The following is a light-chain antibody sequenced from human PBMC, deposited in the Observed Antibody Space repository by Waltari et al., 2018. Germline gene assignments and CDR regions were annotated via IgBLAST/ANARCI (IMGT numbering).Light chain of an antibody. CDR3: LAWDDSLNGYV. Sequence: QSVLTQPPSASGTPGQRVTISCSGSSSNIGNNAVNWYQQLPGTASKLLLYGNNQRPSGVPDRFSGSKSGTSDSLAISGLRSEDEADYYCLAWDDSLNGYVFGSGTKVTVL. V-gene: IGLV1-44*01. CDR2: GNN. J-gene: IGLJ1*01. CDR1: SSNIGNNA.